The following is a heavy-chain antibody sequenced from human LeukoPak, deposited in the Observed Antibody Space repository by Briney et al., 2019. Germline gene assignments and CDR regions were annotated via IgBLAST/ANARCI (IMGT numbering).Heavy chain of an antibody. J-gene: IGHJ6*03. Sequence: ASVKVSCKASGYTFTGYYMHWVRQAPGQGLEWMGWINPNSGGTNYAQKFQGRVTMTRNTSISTAYMELSSLRSEDTAVYYCARAGRVAVAGRYYYYYYMDVRGKGTTVTVSS. V-gene: IGHV1-2*02. CDR3: ARAGRVAVAGRYYYYYYMDV. CDR1: GYTFTGYY. D-gene: IGHD6-19*01. CDR2: INPNSGGT.